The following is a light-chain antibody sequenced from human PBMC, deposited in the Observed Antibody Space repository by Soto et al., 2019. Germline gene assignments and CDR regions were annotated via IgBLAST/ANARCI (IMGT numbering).Light chain of an antibody. V-gene: IGKV3-15*01. Sequence: EIVMTQSPVTLSVSPGERATLSCRASQSVSSTLAWYQQNPGQAPSLLLYGAFTRATSIPARFSSTESGTEFTLTISILQSDDFALYYCQQYNDWLLTFCQGNKVDI. J-gene: IGKJ1*01. CDR1: QSVSST. CDR3: QQYNDWLLT. CDR2: GAF.